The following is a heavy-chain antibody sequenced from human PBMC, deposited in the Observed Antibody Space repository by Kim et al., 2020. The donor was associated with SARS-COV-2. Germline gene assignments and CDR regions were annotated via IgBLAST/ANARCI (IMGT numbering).Heavy chain of an antibody. Sequence: VKGRFTISRDNSKNTLYLQMNSLRAEDTAVYYCATGMGATLPYYYYGMDVWGQGTTVTVSS. CDR3: ATGMGATLPYYYYGMDV. D-gene: IGHD1-26*01. V-gene: IGHV3-30*07. J-gene: IGHJ6*02.